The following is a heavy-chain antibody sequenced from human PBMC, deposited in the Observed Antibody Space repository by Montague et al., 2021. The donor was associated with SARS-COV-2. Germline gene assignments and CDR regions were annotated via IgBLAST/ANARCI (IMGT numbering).Heavy chain of an antibody. Sequence: SLRLSCAASGFTFSSYGMFWVRQTPGKGLEWVSAISGGDDMTYYADPVKGRFTISRDNSKNTLYLQMNTLRAEDTAVYFCAKKTIAVPGSPHFDSWGQGTPVTVSS. CDR2: ISGGDDMT. V-gene: IGHV3-23*01. J-gene: IGHJ4*02. CDR3: AKKTIAVPGSPHFDS. D-gene: IGHD6-19*01. CDR1: GFTFSSYG.